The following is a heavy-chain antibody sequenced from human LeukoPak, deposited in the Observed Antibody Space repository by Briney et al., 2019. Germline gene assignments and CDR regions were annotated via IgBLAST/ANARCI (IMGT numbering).Heavy chain of an antibody. Sequence: GGSLRLSCAASGFTFSSYGMHWVRQAPGKGLEWVAVISYDGSNKYYADSVKGRFTISRDNSKNTLYPQMNSLRAEDTAVYYCAKVGHSSWGDYWGQGTLVTVSS. CDR1: GFTFSSYG. D-gene: IGHD6-13*01. CDR2: ISYDGSNK. CDR3: AKVGHSSWGDY. J-gene: IGHJ4*02. V-gene: IGHV3-30*18.